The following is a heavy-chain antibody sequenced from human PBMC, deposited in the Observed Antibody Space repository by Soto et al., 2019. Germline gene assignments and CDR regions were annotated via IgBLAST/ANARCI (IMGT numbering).Heavy chain of an antibody. CDR2: MNPNSGNT. CDR1: GYTFTSYD. V-gene: IGHV1-8*01. CDR3: ARVNNLNYDILTGSNKNWFDP. D-gene: IGHD3-9*01. Sequence: ASVKVSCKASGYTFTSYDINWVRQATGQGLEWMGWMNPNSGNTGYAQKFQGRVTMTRNTSISTAYMELSSLRSEDTAVYYCARVNNLNYDILTGSNKNWFDPWGQGTLVTVS. J-gene: IGHJ5*02.